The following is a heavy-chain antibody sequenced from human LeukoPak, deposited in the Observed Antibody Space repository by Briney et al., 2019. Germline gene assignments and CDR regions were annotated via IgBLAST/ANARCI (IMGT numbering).Heavy chain of an antibody. CDR3: ARDRVAAGGIGDY. V-gene: IGHV1-46*01. CDR2: INPISDSI. D-gene: IGHD6-13*01. Sequence: ASVKVSCKASGYTFTSYYMHWVRQAPGQGLEWMGIINPISDSISYAQTFQGRVTMTRDMSTSTVYMELSSLRSEDTAVYYCARDRVAAGGIGDYWGQGTLVTVSS. CDR1: GYTFTSYY. J-gene: IGHJ4*02.